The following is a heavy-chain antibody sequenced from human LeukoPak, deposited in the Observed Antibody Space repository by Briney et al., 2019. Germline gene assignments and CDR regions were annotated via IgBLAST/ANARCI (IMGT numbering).Heavy chain of an antibody. J-gene: IGHJ4*02. CDR2: IIPIFGTA. Sequence: GASVKVSCKASGGTFSSYAISWVRQAPGQGLEWMGGIIPIFGTANYAQKFQGRVTITADESTSTAYMELSSLRSEDTAVYYCARDSRGYDILTGYFDYWGQGTLVTVSS. CDR3: ARDSRGYDILTGYFDY. D-gene: IGHD3-9*01. CDR1: GGTFSSYA. V-gene: IGHV1-69*13.